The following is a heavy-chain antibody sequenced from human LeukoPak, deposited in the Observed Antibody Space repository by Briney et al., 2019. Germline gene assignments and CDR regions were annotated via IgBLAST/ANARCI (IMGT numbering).Heavy chain of an antibody. CDR1: GNSISSGDNY. CDR3: ARGLNNRKSGRRFDVFEI. Sequence: PSQTLSLTCTVSGNSISSGDNYWSWIRQPAGKGLEWIGYVYYSGSTNYNPSLKSRVTISADTSKNQFSLRLSSVTAADTAVYYCARGLNNRKSGRRFDVFEIWGQGTMVTVSS. J-gene: IGHJ3*02. V-gene: IGHV4-61*10. CDR2: VYYSGST. D-gene: IGHD3-3*01.